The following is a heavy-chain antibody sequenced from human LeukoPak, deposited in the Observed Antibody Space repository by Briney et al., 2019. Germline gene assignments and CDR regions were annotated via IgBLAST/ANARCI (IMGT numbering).Heavy chain of an antibody. D-gene: IGHD3-22*01. Sequence: ASVKVSCKASGYTFTGYYMHWVRQAPGQGLEWMGIINPSGGSTSYAQKFQGRVTMTRDMSTSAVYMELSSLRSGDTAVYYCASGSSGQYYYYYMDVWGKGTTVTVSS. CDR1: GYTFTGYY. V-gene: IGHV1-46*01. J-gene: IGHJ6*03. CDR3: ASGSSGQYYYYYMDV. CDR2: INPSGGST.